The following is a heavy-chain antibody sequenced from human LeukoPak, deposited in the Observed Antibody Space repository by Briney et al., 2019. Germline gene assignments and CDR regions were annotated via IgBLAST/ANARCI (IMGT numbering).Heavy chain of an antibody. J-gene: IGHJ6*03. CDR3: ARAPTMYLQDIVLDPSYYYYYMDV. CDR2: ISSSSSYI. Sequence: GGSLRLSCAASGFTFSSYSMNWVRQAPGKGLEWVSSISSSSSYIYYADSVKGRFTISRDNAKNSLYLQMNSLRAEDTAVYYCARAPTMYLQDIVLDPSYYYYYMDVWGKGTTVTVSS. D-gene: IGHD2-8*01. CDR1: GFTFSSYS. V-gene: IGHV3-21*01.